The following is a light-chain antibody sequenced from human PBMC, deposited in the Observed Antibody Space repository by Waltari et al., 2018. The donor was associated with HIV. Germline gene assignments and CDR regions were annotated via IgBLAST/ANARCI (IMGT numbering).Light chain of an antibody. J-gene: IGKJ1*01. CDR1: QDIRNY. CDR2: VAS. Sequence: IQMTQSPSSLSASEGDRVTITCQASQDIRNYLNWFQQKPGKAPKFLIYVASNLETGVPSRFSGSGSGTEFTFTISSLQPEDIATYYCQQYDDLPRTFGQGTKVEIK. V-gene: IGKV1-33*01. CDR3: QQYDDLPRT.